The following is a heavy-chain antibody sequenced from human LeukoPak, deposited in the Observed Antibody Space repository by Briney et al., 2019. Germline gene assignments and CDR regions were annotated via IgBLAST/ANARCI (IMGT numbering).Heavy chain of an antibody. V-gene: IGHV1-2*02. D-gene: IGHD6-13*01. CDR2: INPNSGGT. CDR3: ARGSGNKQQDAFDI. J-gene: IGHJ3*02. CDR1: GYTFTGYY. Sequence: ASVKVSCKASGYTFTGYYMHWVRQAPGQGLEWMGWINPNSGGTNYAQKFQGRVTMTRDTSISTAYMELSRLRSDDTAVYYCARGSGNKQQDAFDIWGQGTMVTVSS.